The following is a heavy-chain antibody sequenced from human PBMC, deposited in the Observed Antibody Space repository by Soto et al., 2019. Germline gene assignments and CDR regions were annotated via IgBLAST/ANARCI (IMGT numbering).Heavy chain of an antibody. V-gene: IGHV5-51*01. CDR3: AKTAAGGKNYYGMDV. J-gene: IGHJ6*02. CDR2: IYPGDSDT. Sequence: GESLKISCKGSGYSFTSYWIAWVRQVPGKGLEWMGIIYPGDSDTRYSPSFQGQVTISADKSISTAYLQWSSLKASDTAMYYCAKTAAGGKNYYGMDVWGQGTTVTVSS. D-gene: IGHD6-13*01. CDR1: GYSFTSYW.